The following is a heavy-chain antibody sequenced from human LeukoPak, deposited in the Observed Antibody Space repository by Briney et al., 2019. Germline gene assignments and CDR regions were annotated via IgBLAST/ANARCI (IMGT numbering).Heavy chain of an antibody. CDR2: IRSKAYGGTT. J-gene: IGHJ2*01. CDR1: GFTFGDYA. Sequence: HPGGSLRLSCTASGFTFGDYAMTWVRQAPGKGLEWVGFIRSKAYGGTTEYAASVKGRFTISRDDSKSIAYLQMNRLKTEDTAVYYCTRDDWYFDLWGRGTLVTVSS. V-gene: IGHV3-49*04. CDR3: TRDDWYFDL.